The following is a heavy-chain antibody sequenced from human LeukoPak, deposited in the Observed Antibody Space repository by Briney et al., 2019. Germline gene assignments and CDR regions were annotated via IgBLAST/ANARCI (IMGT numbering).Heavy chain of an antibody. CDR2: IKTDGSTT. CDR1: GFTFSSSW. D-gene: IGHD2-8*01. Sequence: GGSLRLSCAVSGFTFSSSWMHWVRQAPGKGLVWVSHIKTDGSTTAYADSVKGRFTISRDNAKNTLYLQMNSLRAEDTGVYYCAKNLQYCTNGVCLPYYYYGMDVWGQGTTVTVSS. V-gene: IGHV3-74*01. J-gene: IGHJ6*02. CDR3: AKNLQYCTNGVCLPYYYYGMDV.